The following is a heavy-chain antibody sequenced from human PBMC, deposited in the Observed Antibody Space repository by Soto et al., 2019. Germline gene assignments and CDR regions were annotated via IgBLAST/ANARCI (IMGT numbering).Heavy chain of an antibody. CDR2: INPNSGGT. CDR3: ARGYYGSGSYYRYGMDV. J-gene: IGHJ6*02. D-gene: IGHD3-10*01. CDR1: GYTFTSYG. Sequence: ASVKVSCKASGYTFTSYGISWVRQAPGQGLEWMGWINPNSGGTNYAQKFQGRVTMTRDTSISTAYMELSRLRSDDTAVYYCARGYYGSGSYYRYGMDVWGQGTTVTVSS. V-gene: IGHV1-2*02.